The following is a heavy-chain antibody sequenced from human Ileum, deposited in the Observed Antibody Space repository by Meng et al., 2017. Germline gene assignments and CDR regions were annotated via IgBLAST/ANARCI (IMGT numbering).Heavy chain of an antibody. CDR2: IYHSGST. J-gene: IGHJ4*02. V-gene: IGHV4-4*02. CDR3: ASLRYNWNYSADY. CDR1: GGSISGSSW. Sequence: QVPLPDAGPGRGKHSGTWFLTCAASGGSISGSSWWSWVRQPPGKGLEWIGEIYHSGSTNYNPSLKSRVTISVDKSKNQFSLKLSSVTAADTAVYYCASLRYNWNYSADYWGQGTLVTVSS. D-gene: IGHD1-7*01.